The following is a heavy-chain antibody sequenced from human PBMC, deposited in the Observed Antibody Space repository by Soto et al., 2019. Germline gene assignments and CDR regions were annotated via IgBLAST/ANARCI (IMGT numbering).Heavy chain of an antibody. Sequence: SETLSLTCTVSSDSISSYYWIWIRQSPGKGLEWIGYTDYSGNTNYNPSLKSRVTISGDTSKNQFSLKMSSVTAADTAFYYCARSQAGTYYYYYMDVWGKGTTVTVAS. CDR3: ARSQAGTYYYYYMDV. CDR2: TDYSGNT. V-gene: IGHV4-59*08. D-gene: IGHD6-19*01. CDR1: SDSISSYY. J-gene: IGHJ6*03.